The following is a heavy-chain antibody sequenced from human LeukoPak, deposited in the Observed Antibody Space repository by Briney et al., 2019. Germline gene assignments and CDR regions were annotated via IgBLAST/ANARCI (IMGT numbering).Heavy chain of an antibody. CDR3: ARDENYGIFFNVDY. CDR2: ISGSTGDT. V-gene: IGHV1-18*03. J-gene: IGHJ4*02. D-gene: IGHD4-17*01. CDR1: GYTFTSHV. Sequence: ASVKVSCKASGYTFTSHVINWVRQAPGQGLEWMGWISGSTGDTNYAQKFQGRVTMTADTSSSTAYMELRSLRLDDMAVYYCARDENYGIFFNVDYWGQGTLVTVSS.